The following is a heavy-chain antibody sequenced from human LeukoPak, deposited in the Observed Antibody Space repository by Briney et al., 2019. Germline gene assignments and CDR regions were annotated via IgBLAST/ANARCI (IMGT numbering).Heavy chain of an antibody. CDR1: GYAFTNYD. V-gene: IGHV1-8*01. Sequence: ASVKVSCKTSGYAFTNYDINRVRQATGQGLEWMGWMNPNSGNTGYAQKFQGRVTMTEDTSTDTAYMELSSLRSEDTAVYYCATESGREWEFDYWGQGTLVTVSS. CDR3: ATESGREWEFDY. CDR2: MNPNSGNT. D-gene: IGHD1-26*01. J-gene: IGHJ4*02.